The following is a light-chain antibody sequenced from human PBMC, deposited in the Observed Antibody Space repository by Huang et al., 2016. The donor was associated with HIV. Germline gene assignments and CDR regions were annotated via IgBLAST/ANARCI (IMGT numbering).Light chain of an antibody. CDR2: DAS. V-gene: IGKV3-11*01. Sequence: EIVLTQSPGTLSLFPGQRATLSCRAIQPISNHLAWYQQKPGQAHRLLIYDASNRVTGISPKFSGSGSGTDFTLTINSLEPGDFAVYYCQQRDDWLTFGGGTTVE. CDR1: QPISNH. CDR3: QQRDDWLT. J-gene: IGKJ4*01.